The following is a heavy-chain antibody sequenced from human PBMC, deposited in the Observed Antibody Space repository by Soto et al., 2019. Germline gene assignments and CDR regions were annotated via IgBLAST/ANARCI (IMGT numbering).Heavy chain of an antibody. V-gene: IGHV1-46*01. J-gene: IGHJ6*02. Sequence: ASVKVSCKASGYTFTSYYMHWVRQAPGQGLEWMGIINPSGGSTSYAQKFQGRVTMTRDTSTSTVYMELSSLRSEDTAVYYCAREGYYDFWSGYSYAAYYYYGMDVWGQGTTVTVS. CDR1: GYTFTSYY. CDR3: AREGYYDFWSGYSYAAYYYYGMDV. D-gene: IGHD3-3*01. CDR2: INPSGGST.